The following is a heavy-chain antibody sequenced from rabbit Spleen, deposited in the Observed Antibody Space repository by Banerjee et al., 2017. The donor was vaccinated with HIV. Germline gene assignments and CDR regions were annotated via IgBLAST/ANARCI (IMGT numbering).Heavy chain of an antibody. V-gene: IGHV1S47*01. CDR3: VRDRANIGGDYGPFYFDL. CDR2: IDPLFDNT. J-gene: IGHJ4*01. D-gene: IGHD2-1*01. CDR1: GFDFSVYG. Sequence: QEQLVESGGGLVQPGGSLKLSCKASGFDFSVYGLSWVRQAPGKGLEWIGYIDPLFDNTYYASWVNGRFTISRHNAQNTLYLQLNSLTAADTATYFCVRDRANIGGDYGPFYFDLWGPGTLVTVS.